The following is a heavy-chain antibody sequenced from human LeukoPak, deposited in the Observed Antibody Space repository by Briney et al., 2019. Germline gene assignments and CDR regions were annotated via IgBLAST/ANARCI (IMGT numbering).Heavy chain of an antibody. CDR2: IYYSGST. J-gene: IGHJ6*03. D-gene: IGHD3-3*02. CDR1: GGSISPYY. V-gene: IGHV4-59*01. Sequence: SETLSLTCTVSGGSISPYYWSWIRQPPGKGLEWIGYIYYSGSTNYNPSLKSRVTISVDTSKNQFSLKLSSVTAADTAVYYCARAFYPGYYSYMAIWGKGTTVTVSS. CDR3: ARAFYPGYYSYMAI.